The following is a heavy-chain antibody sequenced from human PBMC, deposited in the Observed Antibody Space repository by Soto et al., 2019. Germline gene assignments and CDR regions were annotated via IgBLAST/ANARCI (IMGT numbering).Heavy chain of an antibody. CDR1: GYTFTSYD. CDR2: MNPNSGNT. CDR3: ARILPAAYSALGVSFDY. J-gene: IGHJ4*02. V-gene: IGHV1-8*01. Sequence: ASVKVSCKASGYTFTSYDINWVRQATGQGLEWMGWMNPNSGNTGYAQKFQGRVTMTRNTSISTAYMELSSLRSEDTAVYYCARILPAAYSALGVSFDYWGQGTLVTVSS. D-gene: IGHD2-2*01.